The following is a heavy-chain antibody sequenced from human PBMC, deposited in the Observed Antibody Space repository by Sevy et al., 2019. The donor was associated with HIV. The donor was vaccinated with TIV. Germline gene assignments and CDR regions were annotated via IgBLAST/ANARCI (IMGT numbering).Heavy chain of an antibody. V-gene: IGHV4-59*01. D-gene: IGHD3-16*01. CDR2: VYYSGST. J-gene: IGHJ4*02. CDR1: GGSISPYY. CDR3: ARSLGGEGLPPGVIDY. Sequence: SESLSLTCTVSGGSISPYYWTWIRQSPGKGLEWLGYVYYSGSTNYNPSLKSRVTISLDTSKNQFSLSLSSLTAADTALYYCARSLGGEGLPPGVIDYWGQGATVLVSS.